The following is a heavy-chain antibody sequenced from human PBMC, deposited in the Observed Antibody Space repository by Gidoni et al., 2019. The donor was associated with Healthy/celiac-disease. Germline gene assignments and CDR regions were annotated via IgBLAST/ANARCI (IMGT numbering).Heavy chain of an antibody. CDR3: ARAPKYCSGGSCYGGFDY. CDR1: GGSISSSRYY. CDR2: IYYSGST. V-gene: IGHV4-39*01. D-gene: IGHD2-15*01. J-gene: IGHJ4*02. Sequence: QLQLQESGPGLVKPSETLSLTCTVSGGSISSSRYYWGWIRQPPGKGLEWIGSIYYSGSTYYNPSLKSRVTISVDTSKNQFSLKLSSVTAADTAVYYCARAPKYCSGGSCYGGFDYWGQGTLVTVSS.